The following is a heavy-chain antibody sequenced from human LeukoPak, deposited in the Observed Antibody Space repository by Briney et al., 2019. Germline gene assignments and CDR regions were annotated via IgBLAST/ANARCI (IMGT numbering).Heavy chain of an antibody. Sequence: GGSLRLSCAASGFTFSSYAMSWVRQAPGKGLEWVSAISGSGGSTYYADSVKGRFTISRDNSKDTLYLQMNSLRAEDTAGYYCAKDENYYDSSGYPFDYWGQGTLVTVSS. D-gene: IGHD3-22*01. CDR3: AKDENYYDSSGYPFDY. CDR1: GFTFSSYA. V-gene: IGHV3-23*01. CDR2: ISGSGGST. J-gene: IGHJ4*02.